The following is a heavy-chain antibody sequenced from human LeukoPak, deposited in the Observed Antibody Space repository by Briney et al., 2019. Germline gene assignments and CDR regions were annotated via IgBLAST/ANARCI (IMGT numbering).Heavy chain of an antibody. CDR1: GGSISSSSYY. V-gene: IGHV4-39*01. D-gene: IGHD4-11*01. J-gene: IGHJ4*02. CDR2: IYYSGST. CDR3: ARGYSNYDY. Sequence: SETLSLTCSVSGGSISSSSYYWGWIRQPPGKGLEWIRSIYYSGSTYYNPSLKSRVTISVDTSKNQFSLKLSSVTAADTAVYYCARGYSNYDYWGQGTLVTLSS.